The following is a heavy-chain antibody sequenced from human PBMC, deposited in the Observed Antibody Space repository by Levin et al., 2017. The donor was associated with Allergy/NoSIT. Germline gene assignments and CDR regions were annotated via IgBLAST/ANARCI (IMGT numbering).Heavy chain of an antibody. D-gene: IGHD3-9*01. J-gene: IGHJ4*02. V-gene: IGHV2-5*02. CDR2: IYWDDDK. Sequence: SGPTLVKPTQTLTLTCTFSGFSFSTGGVGVGWIRQPPGKALEWLALIYWDDDKRYSPSLKSRLTSTKDTSKTQVVLTMTDMDPVDTATYYCKQGGDDILTGRFDNWGQGTLVTVSS. CDR1: GFSFSTGGVG. CDR3: KQGGDDILTGRFDN.